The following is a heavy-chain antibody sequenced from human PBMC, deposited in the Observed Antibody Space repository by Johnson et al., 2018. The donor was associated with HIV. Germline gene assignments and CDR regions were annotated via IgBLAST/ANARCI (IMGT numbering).Heavy chain of an antibody. J-gene: IGHJ3*02. D-gene: IGHD1-26*01. Sequence: VQVVESGGGLVQPGRSLRLSCAGSGFTFDDYAMHWVRQGPGRVLEWVSGINWNSGNIAYADSVKGRFTISRDNARNSLYLQMNRLRAEDTALYYCAKDRGPTTTRAFDIWGQGTMVTVSS. V-gene: IGHV3-9*01. CDR3: AKDRGPTTTRAFDI. CDR1: GFTFDDYA. CDR2: INWNSGNI.